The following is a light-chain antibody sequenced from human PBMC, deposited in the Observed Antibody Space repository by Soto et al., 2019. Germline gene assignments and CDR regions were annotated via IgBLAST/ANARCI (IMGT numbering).Light chain of an antibody. CDR2: AAS. J-gene: IGKJ4*01. Sequence: DIQVTQSPSSLSASVGDRVTITCRASRAINYDLAWYQQKPGKVPKLLIYAASTLHSGVPSRFSGSGSGTDFTLTISSPQPEDVATYFCQKYDTAPLTFGGGTKVDIK. V-gene: IGKV1-27*01. CDR3: QKYDTAPLT. CDR1: RAINYD.